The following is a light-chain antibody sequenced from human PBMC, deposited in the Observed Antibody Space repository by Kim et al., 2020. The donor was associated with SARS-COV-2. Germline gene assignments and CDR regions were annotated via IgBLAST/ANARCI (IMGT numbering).Light chain of an antibody. Sequence: VLTQSPGTLSLSPGERAILSCRASHIIAGSFLAWYQQKPGQAPRLLIYGASSMATGIPDRFSGSQSGTDFTLTISRLEPEDFAVYYCQFFGSSVWTFGQGTKVDIK. CDR1: HIIAGSF. J-gene: IGKJ1*01. CDR3: QFFGSSVWT. CDR2: GAS. V-gene: IGKV3-20*01.